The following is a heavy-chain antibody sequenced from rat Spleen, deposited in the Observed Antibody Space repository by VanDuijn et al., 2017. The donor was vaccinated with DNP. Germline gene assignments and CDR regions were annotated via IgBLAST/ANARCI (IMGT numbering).Heavy chain of an antibody. Sequence: QVQLKESGPALVQPSQTLSLTCTVSGFSLTTYNMHWVRQPTGKGLEWMGVIWTAGNTDSHLALKSRLSINRDTSKSQLFLKMNSLQTEDTAIYYCTRDQGVTTVPTGNWFAYWGQGTLVTVSS. CDR2: IWTAGNT. V-gene: IGHV2-30*01. CDR1: GFSLTTYN. CDR3: TRDQGVTTVPTGNWFAY. D-gene: IGHD1-1*01. J-gene: IGHJ3*01.